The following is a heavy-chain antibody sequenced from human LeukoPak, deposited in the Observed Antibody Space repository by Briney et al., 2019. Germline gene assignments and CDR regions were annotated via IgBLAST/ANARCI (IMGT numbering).Heavy chain of an antibody. CDR2: IKQDGSEK. D-gene: IGHD3-22*01. V-gene: IGHV3-7*01. J-gene: IGHJ4*02. CDR1: GFTFSSYW. Sequence: PGGSLRLSCAASGFTFSSYWMSWVRQAPGKGLEWVANIKQDGSEKYYVDSVEGRFTISRDNAKNSLYLQMNSLRAEDTAVYYCARERGPTYYYDSSGYWFDYWGQGTLVTVSS. CDR3: ARERGPTYYYDSSGYWFDY.